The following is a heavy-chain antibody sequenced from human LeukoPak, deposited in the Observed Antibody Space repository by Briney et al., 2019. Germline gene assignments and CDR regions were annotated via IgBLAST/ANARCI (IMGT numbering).Heavy chain of an antibody. D-gene: IGHD3-22*01. V-gene: IGHV4-34*01. CDR1: GGSFSGYY. CDR3: ARGGPYDSSGYYSRGRIWYFDL. CDR2: INHSGST. Sequence: SETLSLTCAVYGGSFSGYYWSWIRQPPGKGLELIGEINHSGSTNYNPSLKSRVTISVDTSKNQFSLKLSSVTAADTAVYYCARGGPYDSSGYYSRGRIWYFDLWGRGTLVTVSS. J-gene: IGHJ2*01.